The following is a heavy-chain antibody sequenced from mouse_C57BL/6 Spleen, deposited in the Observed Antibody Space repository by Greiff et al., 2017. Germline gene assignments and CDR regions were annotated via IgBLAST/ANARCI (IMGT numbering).Heavy chain of an antibody. V-gene: IGHV5-9*01. CDR3: ASSKGGY. Sequence: EVMLVESGGGLVKPGGSLKLSCAASGFTFSSYTMSWVRQTPEKRLEWVATISGGGGNTYYPDSVKGRFTISRDNAKNTLYLQLSSLRSEDTALYYCASSKGGYWGQGTTLTVSS. CDR2: ISGGGGNT. CDR1: GFTFSSYT. J-gene: IGHJ2*01.